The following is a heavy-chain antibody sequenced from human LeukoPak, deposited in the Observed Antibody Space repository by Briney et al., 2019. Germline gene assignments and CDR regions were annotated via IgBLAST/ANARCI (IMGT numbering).Heavy chain of an antibody. J-gene: IGHJ4*02. Sequence: GGSLRLFCTASGFNFSTHSMHWVRPAPGKGPVGVSRLNSDGSSTRYTDSVTGRFTISRDNAKNTVYLQMNSLRAEETAVYYCAKVLGGLWPGIDYWGQGTVVTVSS. CDR3: AKVLGGLWPGIDY. V-gene: IGHV3-74*01. CDR2: LNSDGSST. D-gene: IGHD2-15*01. CDR1: GFNFSTHS.